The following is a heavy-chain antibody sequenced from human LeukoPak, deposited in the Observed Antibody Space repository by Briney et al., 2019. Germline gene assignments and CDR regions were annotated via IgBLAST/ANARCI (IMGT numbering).Heavy chain of an antibody. V-gene: IGHV4-4*09. J-gene: IGHJ5*02. CDR2: IYTSGST. D-gene: IGHD6-6*01. CDR3: ARVGSIAARNNWFDP. Sequence: SETLSLTCTVSGGSISSYYWSWIRQPPGKGLEWIGYIYTSGSTNYNPSLKSRVTISVDTSKNQFSLKLSSVTAADTAVYYCARVGSIAARNNWFDPWGQETLVTVSS. CDR1: GGSISSYY.